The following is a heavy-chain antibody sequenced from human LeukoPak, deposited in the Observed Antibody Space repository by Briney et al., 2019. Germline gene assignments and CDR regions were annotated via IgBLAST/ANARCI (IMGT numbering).Heavy chain of an antibody. CDR3: ARRISSSWFPGWFDP. J-gene: IGHJ5*02. CDR1: GGSISSSSYY. CDR2: IYYSGST. Sequence: SETLSLTCTVSGGSISSSSYYWGWIRQPPGQGLEWIGSIYYSGSTYYNPSLKSRVTISVDTSKNQFSLKLSSVTAADTAVYYCARRISSSWFPGWFDPWGQGTLVTVSS. D-gene: IGHD6-13*01. V-gene: IGHV4-39*01.